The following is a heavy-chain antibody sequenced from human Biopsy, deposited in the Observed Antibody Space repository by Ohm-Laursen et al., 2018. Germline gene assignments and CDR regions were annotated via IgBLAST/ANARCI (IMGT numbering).Heavy chain of an antibody. J-gene: IGHJ4*02. V-gene: IGHV4-61*01. CDR1: GGSISSNYY. D-gene: IGHD3-16*01. Sequence: GTLSLTCTVSGGSISSNYYWTWIRQSPGKGLEWIGYIYYTGSTNYNPSVKSRVTISVDTSKNQFSLKLNSVTAADTAVYFCARDSRGGHLNTTLITGKNLNSWGQGILVTVSS. CDR3: ARDSRGGHLNTTLITGKNLNS. CDR2: IYYTGST.